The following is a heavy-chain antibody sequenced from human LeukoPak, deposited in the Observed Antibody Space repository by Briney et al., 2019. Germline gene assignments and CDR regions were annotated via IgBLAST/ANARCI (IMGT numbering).Heavy chain of an antibody. D-gene: IGHD6-13*01. CDR1: GFTFSDYY. Sequence: GGSLRLSCAASGFTFSDYYKSWIRQAPGKGLEWVSYISSSGSTIYYADSVKGRFTISRDNAKNSLYLQMNSLRAENTAVYYCARSSSWYFPFDYWGQGTLVTVSS. V-gene: IGHV3-11*01. J-gene: IGHJ4*02. CDR3: ARSSSWYFPFDY. CDR2: ISSSGSTI.